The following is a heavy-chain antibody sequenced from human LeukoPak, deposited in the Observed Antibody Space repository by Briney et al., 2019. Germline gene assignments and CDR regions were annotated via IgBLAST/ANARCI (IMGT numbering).Heavy chain of an antibody. CDR2: INPNSGGT. CDR1: GYTFTGYY. V-gene: IGHV1-2*02. J-gene: IGHJ4*02. D-gene: IGHD3-22*01. Sequence: ASVKVSCKASGYTFTGYYIHWVRQAPGQGLEWMGWINPNSGGTNYAQKFQGRVTMTRDTSISTAYMELSRLRSDDTAVYYCARVWDSSGYEISPGFDYWGQGTLVTVSS. CDR3: ARVWDSSGYEISPGFDY.